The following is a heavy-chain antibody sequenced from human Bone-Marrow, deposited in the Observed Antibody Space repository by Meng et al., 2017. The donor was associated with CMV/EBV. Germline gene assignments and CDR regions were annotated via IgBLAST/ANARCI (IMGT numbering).Heavy chain of an antibody. CDR3: AKGPVRPTTHFDY. Sequence: GGSLRLSCAASGFTFSNAWMNWVRQAPGKGLEWVALIWYDGSNEYYADSVKGRFTISRDNSKNTLYLQMNSLRAEDTAVYYCAKGPVRPTTHFDYWGQGTLVTVSS. CDR2: IWYDGSNE. V-gene: IGHV3-33*06. CDR1: GFTFSNAW. D-gene: IGHD1-26*01. J-gene: IGHJ4*02.